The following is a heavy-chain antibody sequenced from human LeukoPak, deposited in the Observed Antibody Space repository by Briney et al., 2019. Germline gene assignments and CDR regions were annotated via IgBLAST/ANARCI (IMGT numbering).Heavy chain of an antibody. CDR2: IIPIFGTA. J-gene: IGHJ4*02. V-gene: IGHV1-69*13. CDR1: GGTFSSYA. Sequence: SVKVSCKASGGTFSSYAISWVRQAPGQGLEWMGGIIPIFGTANHAQKFQGRVTITADESTSTAYMELSSLRSEDTAVYYCARESGSGSTFDYWGQGTLVTVSS. D-gene: IGHD5-12*01. CDR3: ARESGSGSTFDY.